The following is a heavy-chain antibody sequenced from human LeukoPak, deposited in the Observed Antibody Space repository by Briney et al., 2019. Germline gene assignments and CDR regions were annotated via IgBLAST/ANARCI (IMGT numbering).Heavy chain of an antibody. CDR2: IYHTGST. V-gene: IGHV4-59*02. CDR3: ASRKLGNDY. D-gene: IGHD7-27*01. CDR1: GGSVSDYY. Sequence: PSETLSLTCTISGGSVSDYYWSWIRQSPGKGLGWIGYIYHTGSTSYSPSLKSRVTISADTSQNQFSLKLSSVTAADTAVYYCASRKLGNDYWGQGTLVTVSS. J-gene: IGHJ4*02.